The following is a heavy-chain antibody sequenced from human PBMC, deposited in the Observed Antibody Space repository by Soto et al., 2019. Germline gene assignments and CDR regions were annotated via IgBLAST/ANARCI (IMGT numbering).Heavy chain of an antibody. J-gene: IGHJ2*01. Sequence: DTLSLTCPFSGGSLSSYYWSLLRPPQGKGLEWIGYISYSGSTNYNPSLKSRVTISVDTSKNQFSLRLSSVTAADTAVYYCARAFAGFGAYWYFDLWGRGTRVNVSS. CDR1: GGSLSSYY. CDR2: ISYSGST. V-gene: IGHV4-59*01. D-gene: IGHD3-16*01. CDR3: ARAFAGFGAYWYFDL.